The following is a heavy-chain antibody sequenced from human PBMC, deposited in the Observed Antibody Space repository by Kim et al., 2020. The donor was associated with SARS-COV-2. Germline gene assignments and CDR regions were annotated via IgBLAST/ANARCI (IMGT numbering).Heavy chain of an antibody. D-gene: IGHD2-21*02. J-gene: IGHJ3*02. CDR3: ARQDWHIVVVTGGDAFDI. Sequence: GESLKISCKGSGYSFTSYWIGWVRQMPGKGLEWMGIIYPGDSDTRYSPSFQGQVTISADKSISTAYLQWSSLKASDTAMYYCARQDWHIVVVTGGDAFDIWGQGTMVTVSS. V-gene: IGHV5-51*01. CDR2: IYPGDSDT. CDR1: GYSFTSYW.